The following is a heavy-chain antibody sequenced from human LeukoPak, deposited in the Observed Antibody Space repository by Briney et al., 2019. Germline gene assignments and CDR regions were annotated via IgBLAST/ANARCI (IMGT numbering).Heavy chain of an antibody. J-gene: IGHJ4*02. CDR2: ISSSGSAI. D-gene: IGHD2-15*01. V-gene: IGHV3-48*01. CDR1: GFPLSSYS. Sequence: GGSLRLSCAASGFPLSSYSINWVRQAPGKGLEWVSYISSSGSAIYYLDSVKGRFTVSRDNAKNSLFLQMNSPRAEDTAVYYCVRVKGSYFDYWGQGALVTVSS. CDR3: VRVKGSYFDY.